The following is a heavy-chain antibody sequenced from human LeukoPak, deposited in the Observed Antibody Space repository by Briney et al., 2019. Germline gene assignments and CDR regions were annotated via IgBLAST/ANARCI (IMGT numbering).Heavy chain of an antibody. CDR1: GGSISTFY. V-gene: IGHV4-59*08. CDR3: ARHPFSDGFDI. Sequence: SETLSVTCTLSGGSISTFYWSWLRQPPGKGVGWIAYIFHTGNGNYNPSLKGRVTISVDTSKNQFSLKVNSVAAADTAMYYCARHPFSDGFDIWGQGTMVTVST. CDR2: IFHTGNG. J-gene: IGHJ3*02.